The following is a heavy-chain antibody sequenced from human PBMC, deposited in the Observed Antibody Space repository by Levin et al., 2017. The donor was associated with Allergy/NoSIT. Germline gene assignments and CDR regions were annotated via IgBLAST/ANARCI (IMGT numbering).Heavy chain of an antibody. J-gene: IGHJ4*02. CDR3: ARDPIVGAIDY. D-gene: IGHD1-26*01. V-gene: IGHV3-7*01. CDR1: GFTFSSYW. Sequence: GGSLRLSCAASGFTFSSYWMSWVRQAPGKGLEWVANIKQDGSEKYYVDSVKGRFTISRDNVKNSLYLQMNSLRAEDTAVYYCARDPIVGAIDYWGQGTLVTVSS. CDR2: IKQDGSEK.